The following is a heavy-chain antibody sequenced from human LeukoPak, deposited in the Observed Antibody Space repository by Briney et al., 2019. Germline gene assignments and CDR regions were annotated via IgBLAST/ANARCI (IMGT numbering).Heavy chain of an antibody. CDR3: ASHIYCGDDCYPLFDY. J-gene: IGHJ4*02. D-gene: IGHD2-21*02. CDR1: GGTFSSYA. Sequence: GASVKVSCKASGGTFSSYAISWVRQAPGQGLEWMGGIIPIFGTANYAQKFQGRVTITTDESTSTAYMELSSLRSEDTAVYYCASHIYCGDDCYPLFDYWGQGTLVTVSS. CDR2: IIPIFGTA. V-gene: IGHV1-69*05.